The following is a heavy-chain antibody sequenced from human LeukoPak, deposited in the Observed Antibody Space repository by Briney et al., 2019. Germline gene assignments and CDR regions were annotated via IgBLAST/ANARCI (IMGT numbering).Heavy chain of an antibody. Sequence: GGSLRLSCAASGFTFSSYSMNWVRQAPGKGLEWVSYISSSSSTIYYADSVKGRFTISRDNAKNSLYLQMSSLRAEDTAVYYCARRQGYFDYWGQGTLVTVSS. CDR2: ISSSSSTI. CDR3: ARRQGYFDY. V-gene: IGHV3-48*01. J-gene: IGHJ4*02. CDR1: GFTFSSYS.